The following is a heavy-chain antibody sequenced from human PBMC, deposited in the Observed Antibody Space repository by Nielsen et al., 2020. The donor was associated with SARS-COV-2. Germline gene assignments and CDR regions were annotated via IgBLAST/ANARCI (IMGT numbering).Heavy chain of an antibody. CDR2: MSAYNGKT. J-gene: IGHJ3*02. Sequence: ASVKVSCKASGYSFTSYGISWVRQARGQGPEWMGWMSAYNGKTNYAQKFQGRVTMTTDTSTSTAYMELRSLRSDDTAMYYCARDCGSSGWRDAFDIWGQGTMVTVSS. CDR3: ARDCGSSGWRDAFDI. CDR1: GYSFTSYG. V-gene: IGHV1-18*01. D-gene: IGHD6-25*01.